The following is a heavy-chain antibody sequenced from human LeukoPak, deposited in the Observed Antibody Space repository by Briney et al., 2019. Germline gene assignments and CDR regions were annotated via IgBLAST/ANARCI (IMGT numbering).Heavy chain of an antibody. V-gene: IGHV4-30-2*01. CDR1: GGSISSGGYS. CDR2: VYHSGST. CDR3: ARNRLTTVSWFDP. Sequence: PSETQSLTCAVSGGSISSGGYSWSWIRQPPGKGLEWIGYVYHSGSTYYNPSLKSRVTISVDRSKNQFSLKLSSVTAADTAVYYCARNRLTTVSWFDPWGQGTLVTVSS. J-gene: IGHJ5*02. D-gene: IGHD4-11*01.